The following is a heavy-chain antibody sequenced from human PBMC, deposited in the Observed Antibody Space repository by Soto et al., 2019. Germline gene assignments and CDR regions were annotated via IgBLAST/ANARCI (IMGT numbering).Heavy chain of an antibody. V-gene: IGHV3-64*01. D-gene: IGHD6-13*01. CDR1: GFNFSSYA. J-gene: IGHJ4*02. CDR2: ISSNRGST. Sequence: GGPLSLSYAASGFNFSSYAMHWVRQKQGKGLEYVSAISSNRGSTYYANSVKGRFTISRDNSKNTLYLQMGSLRAEDMAVYYCAPGSPPAAGSTGYFDYRGQGPLVTVSS. CDR3: APGSPPAAGSTGYFDY.